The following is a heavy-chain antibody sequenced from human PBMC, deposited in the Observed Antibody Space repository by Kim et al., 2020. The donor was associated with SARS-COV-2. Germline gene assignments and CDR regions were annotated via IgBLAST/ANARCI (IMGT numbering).Heavy chain of an antibody. CDR3: AKGLEPHAYWVAFDV. V-gene: IGHV3-23*01. Sequence: GGSLRLSCEGSGFDFDSFAITWVRQAPGKGIEWVSRITARDIVMYYADSIKGRFTTTRDNSKAYLHMRGLRGDDTAIYYCAKGLEPHAYWVAFDVWGQGTAVTVAS. CDR1: GFDFDSFA. D-gene: IGHD3-16*01. CDR2: ITARDIVM. J-gene: IGHJ6*02.